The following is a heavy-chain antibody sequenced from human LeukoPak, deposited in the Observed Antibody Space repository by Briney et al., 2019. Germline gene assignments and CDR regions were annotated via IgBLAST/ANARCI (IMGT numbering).Heavy chain of an antibody. CDR3: ARHRGSGSPYFDY. CDR1: GDSINNYY. CDR2: IYYSGST. J-gene: IGHJ4*02. V-gene: IGHV4-59*08. Sequence: SETLSLTCTVSGDSINNYYWSWIRQSPGKGLEWIGYIYYSGSTKYNPSLKSRVTITVDTSKNQFSLKLSSVTAADTAVYYCARHRGSGSPYFDYWGQGSLVTVSS. D-gene: IGHD3-10*01.